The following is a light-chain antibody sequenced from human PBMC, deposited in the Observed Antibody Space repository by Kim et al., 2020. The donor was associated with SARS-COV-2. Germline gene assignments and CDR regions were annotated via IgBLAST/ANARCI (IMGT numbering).Light chain of an antibody. V-gene: IGKV1-27*01. Sequence: DIQMTQSPSSMSASVGDRVTITCRASQDIRDYVGWYQQKPRQVPKLLIFAASTLHSGVPSRFSGSGSGTHFTLTISSLQPEDVATYYCQKYDSVPLTFGGGTKVDIK. CDR1: QDIRDY. CDR3: QKYDSVPLT. CDR2: AAS. J-gene: IGKJ4*01.